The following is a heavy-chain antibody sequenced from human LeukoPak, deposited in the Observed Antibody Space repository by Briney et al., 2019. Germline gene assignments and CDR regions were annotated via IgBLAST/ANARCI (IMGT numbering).Heavy chain of an antibody. D-gene: IGHD2-2*01. V-gene: IGHV3-72*01. Sequence: GGSLRLSCAASGFIFSDHYMDWVRQAPGKGLEWVGRSRIKADNYITQYAASVRDRFTISRDESKSWLYLQMYSLKIEDTAIYYCARGYHSFDFWGQGTMVTVSS. CDR3: ARGYHSFDF. CDR2: SRIKADNYIT. J-gene: IGHJ3*01. CDR1: GFIFSDHY.